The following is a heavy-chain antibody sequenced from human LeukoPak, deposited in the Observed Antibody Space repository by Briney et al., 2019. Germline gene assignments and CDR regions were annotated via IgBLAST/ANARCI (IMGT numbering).Heavy chain of an antibody. CDR3: ARGQRYSSGWYGDAFDI. CDR1: GFTFSSYS. D-gene: IGHD6-19*01. CDR2: ISSSSSTT. Sequence: AGGSLRLSCTASGFTFSSYSMNWVRQAPGKGLEWISYISSSSSTTYYADSVEGRFTISRDNTGNSLHLQMDSLRAEDAAVYYCARGQRYSSGWYGDAFDIWGQGTVVTVSS. J-gene: IGHJ3*02. V-gene: IGHV3-48*04.